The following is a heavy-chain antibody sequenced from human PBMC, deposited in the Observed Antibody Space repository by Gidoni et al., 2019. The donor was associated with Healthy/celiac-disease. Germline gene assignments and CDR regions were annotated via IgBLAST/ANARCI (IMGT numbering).Heavy chain of an antibody. V-gene: IGHV3-7*01. D-gene: IGHD6-19*01. CDR3: ARGTRSGWYGGSALNDY. CDR1: GFTFSSYW. CDR2: IKQDGSEK. Sequence: EVQLVESGGGLVQPGGSLRLSCAASGFTFSSYWMSWVRQAPGKGLEWVANIKQDGSEKYYVDSVKGRFTISRDNAKNSLYLQMNSLRAEDTAVYYCARGTRSGWYGGSALNDYWGQGTLVTVSS. J-gene: IGHJ4*02.